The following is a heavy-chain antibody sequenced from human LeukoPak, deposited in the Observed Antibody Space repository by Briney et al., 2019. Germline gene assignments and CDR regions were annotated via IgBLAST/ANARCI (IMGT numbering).Heavy chain of an antibody. J-gene: IGHJ6*02. Sequence: PGRSLRLSCAASGFTFSSYGMHWVRQAPGKGLEWVAVIWYDGSNKYYADSVKGRFTISRDNSKNTVYLEMNSLRAEDTAVYYCARPDSSGSSYYGLDVWGQGTTVTVSS. CDR1: GFTFSSYG. V-gene: IGHV3-33*01. CDR2: IWYDGSNK. CDR3: ARPDSSGSSYYGLDV. D-gene: IGHD6-25*01.